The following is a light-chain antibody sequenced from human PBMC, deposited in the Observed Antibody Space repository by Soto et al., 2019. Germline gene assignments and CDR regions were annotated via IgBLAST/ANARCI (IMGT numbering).Light chain of an antibody. V-gene: IGKV3-11*01. J-gene: IGKJ5*01. CDR2: DAS. CDR1: QSVSFY. CDR3: QQRGKWPLT. Sequence: EIVLTQSPATLSLSPGERATLSCRASQSVSFYFAWYQQKPGQAPRLLIYDASNGATGIPARFSGSGSGTDFTLTISSLEPEDFAVYYCQQRGKWPLTFGQGTRLEMK.